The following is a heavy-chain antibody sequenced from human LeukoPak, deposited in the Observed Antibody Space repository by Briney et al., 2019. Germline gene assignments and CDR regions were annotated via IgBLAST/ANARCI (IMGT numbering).Heavy chain of an antibody. CDR2: ISGSGGST. D-gene: IGHD5-18*01. V-gene: IGHV3-23*01. CDR3: ARIYVGVDTAMVGFDY. CDR1: GFTFSTYG. J-gene: IGHJ4*02. Sequence: PGGSLRLSCAASGFTFSTYGMSWVHQAPGKGLEWVSAISGSGGSTYYADSVKGRFTISRDNAKNSLYLQMNSLRAEDTAVYYCARIYVGVDTAMVGFDYWGQGTLVTVSS.